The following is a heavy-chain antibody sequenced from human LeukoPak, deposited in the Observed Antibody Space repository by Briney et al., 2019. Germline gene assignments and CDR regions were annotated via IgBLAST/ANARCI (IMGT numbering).Heavy chain of an antibody. D-gene: IGHD6-19*01. CDR2: ISSSSSYT. V-gene: IGHV3-11*05. J-gene: IGHJ5*02. CDR1: GFTFSDYY. Sequence: NPGGSLRLSCAASGFTFSDYYMSWIRQAPGKGLEWVSYISSSSSYTNYADSVKGRFTISRDNAKNSLYLQMNSLRAEDTAIYHCAKGGSSGWYLSNWFDPWGQGTLVTVSS. CDR3: AKGGSSGWYLSNWFDP.